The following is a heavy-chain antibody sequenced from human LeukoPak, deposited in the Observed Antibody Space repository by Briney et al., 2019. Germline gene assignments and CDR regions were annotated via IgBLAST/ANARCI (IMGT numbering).Heavy chain of an antibody. V-gene: IGHV4-30-4*08. Sequence: SQTLSLTCTVSGGPISSGDYYWSWIRQPPGKGLEWIGYIYYSGSTYYNPSLKSRVTISVGTSKNQFSLKLSSVPAADTAVYYCARITDYYDSSGYHTGFDYWGQGTLVTVSS. CDR2: IYYSGST. J-gene: IGHJ4*02. CDR3: ARITDYYDSSGYHTGFDY. CDR1: GGPISSGDYY. D-gene: IGHD3-22*01.